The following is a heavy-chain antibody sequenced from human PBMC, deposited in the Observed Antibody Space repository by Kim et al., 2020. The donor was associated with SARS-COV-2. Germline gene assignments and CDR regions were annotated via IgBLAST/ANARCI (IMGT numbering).Heavy chain of an antibody. CDR2: INTNTGNP. J-gene: IGHJ3*02. CDR1: GYTFTSYA. Sequence: ASVKVSCKASGYTFTSYAMNWVRQAPGQGLEWMGWINTNTGNPTYAQGFTGRFVFSLDTSVSTAYLQISSLKAEDTAVYYCARDLVEAYCGGDCHGTAAFDIWGQGTMVTVSS. V-gene: IGHV7-4-1*02. CDR3: ARDLVEAYCGGDCHGTAAFDI. D-gene: IGHD2-21*01.